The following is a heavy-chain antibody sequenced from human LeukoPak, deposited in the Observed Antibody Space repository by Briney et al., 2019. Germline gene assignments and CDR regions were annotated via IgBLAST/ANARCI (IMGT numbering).Heavy chain of an antibody. J-gene: IGHJ4*02. D-gene: IGHD3-22*01. CDR3: ARGLYDSSGYYLDY. Sequence: GGSLRLSCAASGFTFSSYSMNWVRQAPGKGLDWVSSISSSSSYIYYADSVKGRFTISRDNAKNSLYLQMNSLRAEDTAVYYCARGLYDSSGYYLDYWGQGTLVTVSS. CDR2: ISSSSSYI. CDR1: GFTFSSYS. V-gene: IGHV3-21*01.